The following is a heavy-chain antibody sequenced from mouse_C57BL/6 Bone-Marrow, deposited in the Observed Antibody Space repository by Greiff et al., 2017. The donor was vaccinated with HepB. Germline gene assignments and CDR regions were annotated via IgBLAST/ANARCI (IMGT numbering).Heavy chain of an antibody. CDR3: ARYPITTVVDYYAMDY. CDR2: INPYNGGT. CDR1: GYTFTDYY. D-gene: IGHD1-1*01. V-gene: IGHV1-19*01. Sequence: EVHLVESGPVLVKPGASVKMSCKASGYTFTDYYMNWVKQSHGKSLEWIGVINPYNGGTSYNQKFKGKATLTVDKSSSTAYMELNSLTSEDSAVYYCARYPITTVVDYYAMDYWGQGTSVTVSS. J-gene: IGHJ4*01.